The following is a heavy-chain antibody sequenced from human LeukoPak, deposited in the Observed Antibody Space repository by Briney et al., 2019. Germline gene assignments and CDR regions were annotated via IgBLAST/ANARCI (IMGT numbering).Heavy chain of an antibody. J-gene: IGHJ4*02. CDR1: GGTFSSYA. V-gene: IGHV1-69*04. D-gene: IGHD1-1*01. Sequence: ASVKVSCKASGGTFSSYAISWVRQAPGQGLEWMGRIIPILGIANYAQKFQGRVTITADKSTSTAYMELSSLRSEDTAVYYCARDRGSEVVAFDYWGQGTLVTVSS. CDR3: ARDRGSEVVAFDY. CDR2: IIPILGIA.